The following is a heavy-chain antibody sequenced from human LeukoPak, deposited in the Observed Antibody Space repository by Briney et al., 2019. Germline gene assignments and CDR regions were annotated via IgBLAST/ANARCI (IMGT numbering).Heavy chain of an antibody. CDR1: GFTLSSYA. J-gene: IGHJ4*02. CDR3: EKMYYYDGSGYYNDY. D-gene: IGHD3-22*01. Sequence: GGALRLSCAASGFTLSSYAMSWVRQAPGKGLEWVSAISGSGGSTYYADSVKGRFTISRDNAKNTLYLKMNSLKAEDTAVYYREKMYYYDGSGYYNDYWGQGTLVTVSS. CDR2: ISGSGGST. V-gene: IGHV3-23*01.